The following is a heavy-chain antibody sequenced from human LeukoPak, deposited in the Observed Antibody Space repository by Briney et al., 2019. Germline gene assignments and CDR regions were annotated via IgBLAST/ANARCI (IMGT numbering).Heavy chain of an antibody. CDR2: SNPSGGST. CDR1: GYTITSYY. V-gene: IGHV1-46*01. CDR3: ARVGDSSGYDHDAFDI. J-gene: IGHJ3*02. Sequence: GASVKVSCKASGYTITSYYMHWVRQAPGQGLEWMGISNPSGGSTSYAQKFQGRVTMTRDTSTSTVYMELSSLRSEDTAVYYCARVGDSSGYDHDAFDILGQGTMVTVSS. D-gene: IGHD3-22*01.